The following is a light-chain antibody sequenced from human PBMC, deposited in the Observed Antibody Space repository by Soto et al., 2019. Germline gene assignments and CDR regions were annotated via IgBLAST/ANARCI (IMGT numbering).Light chain of an antibody. V-gene: IGKV2-28*01. CDR2: LGS. J-gene: IGKJ2*01. CDR3: MQALQTPPYT. CDR1: RSLLHSNGHNY. Sequence: EIVMTQSPLSRPVTLGESASITCRSSRSLLHSNGHNYLDWYLQKPGQSPQLLIYLGSNRASGVPDRFSGSGSGTDFTLKISRVEAEDVGVYYCMQALQTPPYTFGQGTKLEIK.